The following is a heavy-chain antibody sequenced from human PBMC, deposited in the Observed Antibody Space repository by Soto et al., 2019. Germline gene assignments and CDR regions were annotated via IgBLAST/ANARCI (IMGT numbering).Heavy chain of an antibody. V-gene: IGHV3-7*01. CDR1: GFTFSSYW. CDR3: ARHYDSSGYEYYFDY. J-gene: IGHJ4*02. D-gene: IGHD3-22*01. Sequence: GSLRLSCAASGFTFSSYWMSWVRQAPGKGLEWVANIKQDGSEKYYVDSVKGRFTISRDNAKNSLYLQMNSLRAEDTAVYYCARHYDSSGYEYYFDYWGQGTLVTVSS. CDR2: IKQDGSEK.